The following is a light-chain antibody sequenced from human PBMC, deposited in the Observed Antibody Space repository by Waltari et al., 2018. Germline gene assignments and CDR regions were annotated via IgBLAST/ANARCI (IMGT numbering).Light chain of an antibody. CDR2: HNSDGSH. J-gene: IGLJ2*01. Sequence: QVVLTQSPSVSASLGASVKITCTLTSGPTDYAVAGHQQQPGRGPRYLMKHNSDGSHLRAYGIPDRFSASSSGAERYLTISSLQSDDEADYFCQTWGTGGQIFGGGTSLTVL. CDR3: QTWGTGGQI. CDR1: SGPTDYA. V-gene: IGLV4-69*01.